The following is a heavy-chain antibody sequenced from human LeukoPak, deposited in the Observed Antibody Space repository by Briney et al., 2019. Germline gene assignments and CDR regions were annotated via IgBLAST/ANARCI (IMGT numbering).Heavy chain of an antibody. CDR2: IYSTGGT. J-gene: IGHJ4*02. Sequence: SETLSLTCTVSGASYWGWVRQSPEMGLEWIGSIYSTGGTYYNPSLKGRLTISLDTSKRQFSLKMTSMTAADTAVYYCASLRADGGNYPRFDYWGQGALVTVSA. V-gene: IGHV4-39*07. CDR3: ASLRADGGNYPRFDY. D-gene: IGHD4-23*01. CDR1: GASY.